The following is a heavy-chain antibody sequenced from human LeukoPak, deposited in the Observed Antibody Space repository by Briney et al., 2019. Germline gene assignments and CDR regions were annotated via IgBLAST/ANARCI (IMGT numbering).Heavy chain of an antibody. CDR2: INPSGGST. Sequence: ASVKVSCKASGYTFTNYYMHWVRQAPGQGLGWMGMINPSGGSTSYAQKFQGRVTMTRDTSTSTVYMELSSLRSEDTAVYYCAKTKLVYDAFDIWGQGTVVTVSS. D-gene: IGHD3-9*01. V-gene: IGHV1-46*01. CDR1: GYTFTNYY. CDR3: AKTKLVYDAFDI. J-gene: IGHJ3*02.